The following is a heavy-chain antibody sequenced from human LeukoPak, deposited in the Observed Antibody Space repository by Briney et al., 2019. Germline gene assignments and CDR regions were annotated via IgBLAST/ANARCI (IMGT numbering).Heavy chain of an antibody. J-gene: IGHJ4*02. CDR3: AKYYYDRSVGPFDY. D-gene: IGHD3-22*01. Sequence: PGESLKISCTGSGYRFSDYWIGWVRQMPGKGLEWMGIIYPGDSDIRYSPSFQGQVTFSTDKPISTAYLQWSSLKASDTAMYYCAKYYYDRSVGPFDYWGQGTLVTVSS. CDR1: GYRFSDYW. V-gene: IGHV5-51*01. CDR2: IYPGDSDI.